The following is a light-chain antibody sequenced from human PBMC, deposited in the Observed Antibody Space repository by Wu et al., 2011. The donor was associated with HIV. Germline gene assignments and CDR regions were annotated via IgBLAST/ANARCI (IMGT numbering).Light chain of an antibody. CDR2: STS. V-gene: IGKV3D-15*01. J-gene: IGKJ4*01. Sequence: VLTQSPGTLSLSPGERATLSCRASETVSNTDLAWYQQRPGQAPRLLIYSTSSRTTGVPDRFSGSGSGTEFTLTISSMQSEDFAVYYCQQYNNWPPLTFGGGTKVEIK. CDR3: QQYNNWPPLT. CDR1: ETVSNTD.